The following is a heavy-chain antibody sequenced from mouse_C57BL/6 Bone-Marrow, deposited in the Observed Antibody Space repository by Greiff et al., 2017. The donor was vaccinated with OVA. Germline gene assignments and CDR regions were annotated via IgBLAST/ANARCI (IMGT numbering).Heavy chain of an antibody. CDR3: ARWKDSMFAY. J-gene: IGHJ3*01. V-gene: IGHV1-69*01. Sequence: QVQLQQPGAELVMPGASVKLSCKASGYTFTSYWMHWVKQRPGQGLEWIGEIDPSDSYTNYNQKFKGKSTLTVDKSSSTAYMQRSSLTSEDSAVYYCARWKDSMFAYWGQGTLVTVSA. CDR2: IDPSDSYT. CDR1: GYTFTSYW.